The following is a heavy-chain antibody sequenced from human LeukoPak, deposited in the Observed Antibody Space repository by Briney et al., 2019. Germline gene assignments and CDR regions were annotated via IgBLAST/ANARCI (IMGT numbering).Heavy chain of an antibody. CDR3: ARGQSYCGGDCYAPRDYYGMDV. V-gene: IGHV3-15*01. D-gene: IGHD2-21*02. CDR1: GVTFSNAW. CDR2: IKSKNDGGTK. Sequence: PGGSLRLSCAVSGVTFSNAWMSWVRQAPGKGLEWVGRIKSKNDGGTKEYAAPVKGRFTISRDNSKNTLYLQMGSLRAEDMAVYYCARGQSYCGGDCYAPRDYYGMDVWGQGTTVTVSS. J-gene: IGHJ6*02.